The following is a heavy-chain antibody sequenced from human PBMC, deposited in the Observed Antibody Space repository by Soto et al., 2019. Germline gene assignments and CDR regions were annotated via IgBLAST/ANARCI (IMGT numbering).Heavy chain of an antibody. D-gene: IGHD3-9*01. J-gene: IGHJ4*02. CDR2: ISYDGSNK. Sequence: PGGSLRLSCAASGFTFSSYAMHWVRQAPGKGLEWVAVISYDGSNKYYADSVKGRFTISRDNSKNTLYLQMNSLRVEDTGIYYCARDKDWAFDNWGQGTLVTVYS. CDR3: ARDKDWAFDN. CDR1: GFTFSSYA. V-gene: IGHV3-30-3*01.